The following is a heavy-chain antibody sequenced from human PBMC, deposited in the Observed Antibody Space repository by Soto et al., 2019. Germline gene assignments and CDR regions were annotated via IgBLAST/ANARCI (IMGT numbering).Heavy chain of an antibody. CDR1: GYTFRNYA. J-gene: IGHJ4*02. D-gene: IGHD2-2*01. CDR3: AKYPRGEMAKD. Sequence: QVQLVQSGAEVKKPGASVKVSCKASGYTFRNYAVNWVRQAPGQGLEWMGSINTYNGNTNYAQSLQDRVTLTADTSTSTAFMELRSLRSDDTAVYYCAKYPRGEMAKDWGQGTLVIVSS. V-gene: IGHV1-18*01. CDR2: INTYNGNT.